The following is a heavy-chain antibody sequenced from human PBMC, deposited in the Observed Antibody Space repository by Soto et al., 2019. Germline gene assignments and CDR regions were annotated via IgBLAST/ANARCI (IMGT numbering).Heavy chain of an antibody. CDR3: ARDLGLLRGIIIFDY. Sequence: GGSLRLSCAASGFTFRTYGMNWVRQAPGKGLEWISYISSTASPIYYADSVKGRFTISRDNAKSSLYLQMNSLRDEDSAVYYCARDLGLLRGIIIFDYWGQGTPVTVSS. J-gene: IGHJ4*02. CDR2: ISSTASPI. D-gene: IGHD3-10*01. CDR1: GFTFRTYG. V-gene: IGHV3-48*02.